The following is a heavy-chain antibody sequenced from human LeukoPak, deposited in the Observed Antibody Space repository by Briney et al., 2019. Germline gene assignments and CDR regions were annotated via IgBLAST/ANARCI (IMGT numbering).Heavy chain of an antibody. CDR1: GGSISSGGYY. J-gene: IGHJ5*02. V-gene: IGHV4-31*03. D-gene: IGHD2-15*01. CDR2: IYYSGST. Sequence: SETLSLTCTVSGGSISSGGYYWSWIRQHPGKGLEWIGYIYYSGSTYYNPSLKSRITISVDTSQNQFSLYLNSVTAADTALYYCARGARDSCSGGGCYSFDPWGRGTLVTVSS. CDR3: ARGARDSCSGGGCYSFDP.